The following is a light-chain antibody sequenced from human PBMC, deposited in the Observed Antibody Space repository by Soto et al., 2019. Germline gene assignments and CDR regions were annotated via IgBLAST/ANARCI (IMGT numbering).Light chain of an antibody. Sequence: QSVMTQPPSVSAAPGQKVTISCSGSSSNIGGNSVSWYQQLPGTAPKLMIYEVSNRPSGVSNRFSGSKSGNTASLTISGLQAEDEADYYCNSYTSSSTLDVFGTGTKLTVL. J-gene: IGLJ1*01. CDR3: NSYTSSSTLDV. CDR1: SSNIGGNS. CDR2: EVS. V-gene: IGLV2-14*01.